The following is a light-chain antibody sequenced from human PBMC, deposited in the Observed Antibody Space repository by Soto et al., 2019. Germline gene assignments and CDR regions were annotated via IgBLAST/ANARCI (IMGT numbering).Light chain of an antibody. V-gene: IGLV1-40*01. J-gene: IGLJ3*02. Sequence: QLVLTQPPSVSGAPGQRVTISCTGSSSNIGADYDIHWYQHLPGTAPKLLIYANINRPSGVPDRFSGSKSGTSASLAITELQAEDEADYYCQSYDSSLSGWLFGGGTQLTVL. CDR3: QSYDSSLSGWL. CDR1: SSNIGADYD. CDR2: ANI.